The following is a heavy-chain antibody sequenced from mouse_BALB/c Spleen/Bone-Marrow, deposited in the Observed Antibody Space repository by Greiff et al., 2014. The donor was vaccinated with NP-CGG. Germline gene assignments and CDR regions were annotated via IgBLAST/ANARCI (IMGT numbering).Heavy chain of an antibody. J-gene: IGHJ3*01. V-gene: IGHV1S81*02. CDR2: INPSNGRT. Sequence: VQLVESGAELVKPGASVKLSCKASGYTFTTYWMQWVKQRPGQGLEWIGEINPSNGRTNYNEKFERKATLTVDKSSSTAYMQRSSLASEDSAVYYCARGDGKYAFAYWGQGTLVTVSA. CDR1: GYTFTTYW. D-gene: IGHD2-1*01. CDR3: ARGDGKYAFAY.